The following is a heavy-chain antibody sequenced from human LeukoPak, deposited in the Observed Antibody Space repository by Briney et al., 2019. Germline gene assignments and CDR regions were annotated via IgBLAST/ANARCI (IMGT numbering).Heavy chain of an antibody. Sequence: GGSLRLSCAASGFTFSSYWMSWVRQAPGKGLEWVANIKQNGSEKYYMDSVKGRFTISRDNAKNSLYLQMNSLRAEDTAVYYCAKAYGSGSYYFDYWGQGTLVTVSS. CDR3: AKAYGSGSYYFDY. J-gene: IGHJ4*02. V-gene: IGHV3-7*03. D-gene: IGHD3-10*01. CDR1: GFTFSSYW. CDR2: IKQNGSEK.